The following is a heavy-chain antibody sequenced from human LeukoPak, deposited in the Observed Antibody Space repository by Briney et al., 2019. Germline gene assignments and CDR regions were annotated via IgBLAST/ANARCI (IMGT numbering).Heavy chain of an antibody. D-gene: IGHD6-19*01. CDR2: IIPILGIA. J-gene: IGHJ6*03. CDR1: GGTFSSYA. CDR3: ASETFYSSGLLAYYYYYMDV. Sequence: SVKVSCKASGGTFSSYAISWVRQAPGQGLEWTGRIIPILGIANYAQKFQGRVTITADKSTSTAYMELSSLRSENTAVYYCASETFYSSGLLAYYYYYMDVWGKGTTVTVSS. V-gene: IGHV1-69*04.